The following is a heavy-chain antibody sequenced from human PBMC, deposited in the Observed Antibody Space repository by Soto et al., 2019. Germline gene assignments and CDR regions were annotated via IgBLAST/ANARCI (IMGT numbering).Heavy chain of an antibody. J-gene: IGHJ3*02. CDR1: GFTFSSYA. CDR3: AKVEMDITGTRDAFDI. V-gene: IGHV3-23*01. CDR2: ISGSGGST. Sequence: GGSLRLSCAASGFTFSSYAMSWVRQAPGKGLEWVSAISGSGGSTYYADSVKGRFTISRDNSKNTLYLQMNSLRAEDTAVYYCAKVEMDITGTRDAFDIWGQGTMVTVSS. D-gene: IGHD1-7*01.